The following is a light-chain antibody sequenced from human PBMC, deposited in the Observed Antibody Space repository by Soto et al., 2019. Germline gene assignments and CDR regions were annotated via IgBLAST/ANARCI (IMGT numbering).Light chain of an antibody. V-gene: IGLV2-14*01. J-gene: IGLJ2*01. Sequence: QSVPTQPASVSRSPGQSITISCTGTSSDVGGYNYVSWYQQHPGKAPKIMIYDVTNRPSGVSNRFSGSKSGNTASLTISGLQAEDEADYYCISYTSSSTVVFGGGTKLTVL. CDR2: DVT. CDR3: ISYTSSSTVV. CDR1: SSDVGGYNY.